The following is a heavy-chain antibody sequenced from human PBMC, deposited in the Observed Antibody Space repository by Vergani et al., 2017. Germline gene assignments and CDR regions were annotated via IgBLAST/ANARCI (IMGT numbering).Heavy chain of an antibody. CDR1: GFPFSTYG. CDR3: FKDHSVFDE. J-gene: IGHJ4*02. V-gene: IGHV3-30*02. Sequence: QVQLVESGGGVVQPGESLRLSCAASGFPFSTYGMPWVRQAPGKGLEWVAFIQKDGIDKFYADSVRGRFTISRDISKNTLYLEMNRLSAEDTGLYHFFKDHSVFDEWGRGTLVPVS. CDR2: IQKDGIDK.